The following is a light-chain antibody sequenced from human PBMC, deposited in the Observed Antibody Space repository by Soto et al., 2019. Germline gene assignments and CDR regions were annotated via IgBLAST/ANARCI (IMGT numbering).Light chain of an antibody. CDR3: QVWDSRRDQPV. CDR1: NIGGKT. CDR2: DNT. J-gene: IGLJ3*02. Sequence: SYELTQAPSLSVAPGQTAKIVCGGDNIGGKTAHWYQQRPGQAPVMVVHDNTGRPSRIPDRFSCSTSGNTATLTISGVEAGDEADYYCQVWDSRRDQPVFGGGTQLTVL. V-gene: IGLV3-21*02.